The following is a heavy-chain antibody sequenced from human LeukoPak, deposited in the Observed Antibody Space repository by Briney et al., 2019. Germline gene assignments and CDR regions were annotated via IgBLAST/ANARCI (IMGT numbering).Heavy chain of an antibody. CDR2: INPSGGST. CDR1: RYTFTSYY. CDR3: ARDRKEVDTAMQGNDC. V-gene: IGHV1-46*01. J-gene: IGHJ4*02. Sequence: ASVKVSCKASRYTFTSYYMHWVRQAPGQGLEWMGIINPSGGSTSYAQKFQGRVTMTRDTSTSTVYMELSSLRSEDTAVYYCARDRKEVDTAMQGNDCWGQGTLVTVSS. D-gene: IGHD5-18*01.